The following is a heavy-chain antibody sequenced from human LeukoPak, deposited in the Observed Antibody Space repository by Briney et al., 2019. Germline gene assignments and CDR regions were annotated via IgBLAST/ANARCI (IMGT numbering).Heavy chain of an antibody. CDR2: IYYSGST. V-gene: IGHV4-61*01. Sequence: SETLSLTCTVSGGSVSRGSYYWSWIRQPPGKGLEWIGYIYYSGSTNYNPSLKSRVTISVDTSKNQFSLKLSSVTAADTAVYYCAREGLYGDYVWSLDYWGQGTLVTVSS. D-gene: IGHD4-17*01. J-gene: IGHJ4*02. CDR3: AREGLYGDYVWSLDY. CDR1: GGSVSRGSYY.